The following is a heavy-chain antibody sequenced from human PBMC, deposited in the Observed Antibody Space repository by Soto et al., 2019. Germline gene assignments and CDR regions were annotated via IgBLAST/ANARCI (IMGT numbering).Heavy chain of an antibody. V-gene: IGHV3-23*01. Sequence: GGSLRLSCAASGFTFSSYAMSWVRQAPGKGLEWVSAISGSGGSTYYADSVKGRFTISRDNSKNTLYLKMNSLRAEDTAVYYCAKDKVSGSYHVDYYYYGMDVWGQGTTVTVSS. J-gene: IGHJ6*02. CDR3: AKDKVSGSYHVDYYYYGMDV. CDR1: GFTFSSYA. CDR2: ISGSGGST. D-gene: IGHD1-26*01.